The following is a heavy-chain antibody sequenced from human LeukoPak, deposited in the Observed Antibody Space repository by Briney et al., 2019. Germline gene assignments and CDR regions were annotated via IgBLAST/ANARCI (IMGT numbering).Heavy chain of an antibody. CDR3: ARGPWWHYFDY. CDR2: MNPNSGNT. D-gene: IGHD2-15*01. J-gene: IGHJ4*02. CDR1: GYTFTSYD. Sequence: GASVKVSCKASGYTFTSYDINWVPQATGQGLEWMGWMNPNSGNTGYAQKFQGRVTITRNTSISTAYMELSSLRSEDTAVYYCARGPWWHYFDYWGQGTLVTASS. V-gene: IGHV1-8*03.